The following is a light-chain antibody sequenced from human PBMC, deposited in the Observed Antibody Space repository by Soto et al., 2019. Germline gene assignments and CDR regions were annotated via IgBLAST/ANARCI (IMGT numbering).Light chain of an antibody. Sequence: EIVLTQSPGTLSLSPGERATLSCRASQSVSSYFLAWYQQKPGHAPRLLIYGSSSRATGIPARFSGSGSGTDFTLTISSLEPEDFAVYYCQQYGSSPRTFGPGTKVEIK. CDR3: QQYGSSPRT. J-gene: IGKJ1*01. CDR1: QSVSSYF. V-gene: IGKV3-20*01. CDR2: GSS.